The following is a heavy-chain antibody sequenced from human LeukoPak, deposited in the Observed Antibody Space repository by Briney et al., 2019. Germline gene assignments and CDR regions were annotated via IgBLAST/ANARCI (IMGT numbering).Heavy chain of an antibody. J-gene: IGHJ3*02. D-gene: IGHD1-1*01. Sequence: GGSLRLSCAASGSTFGSYAMNWVRQAPGKGLEWVSSVSSSSTNKFYADSVKGRFTISRDDAKNSLYLQMNSLRVEDTAVYYCARENFMATSGTTFDIWGQGTMVSVSS. CDR3: ARENFMATSGTTFDI. V-gene: IGHV3-21*01. CDR2: VSSSSTNK. CDR1: GSTFGSYA.